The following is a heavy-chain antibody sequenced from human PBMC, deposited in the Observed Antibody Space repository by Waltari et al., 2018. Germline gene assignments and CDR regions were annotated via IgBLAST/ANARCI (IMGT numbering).Heavy chain of an antibody. J-gene: IGHJ4*02. D-gene: IGHD3-3*01. V-gene: IGHV3-48*04. CDR2: ISSSSSTI. Sequence: EVQLVESGGGLVQPGGSLRLSCAASGFTFSSYSMNWVRQAPGKGLEWVSYISSSSSTIYYADSVKGRFTISRDNAKNSLYLQKNSLRAEDTAVYYCARGPPQEEWLLNDYWGQGTLVTVSS. CDR3: ARGPPQEEWLLNDY. CDR1: GFTFSSYS.